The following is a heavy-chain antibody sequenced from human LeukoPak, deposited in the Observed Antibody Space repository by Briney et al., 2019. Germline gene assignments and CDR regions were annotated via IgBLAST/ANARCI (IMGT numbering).Heavy chain of an antibody. CDR1: GYSFTSYW. J-gene: IGHJ4*02. D-gene: IGHD3-3*01. CDR3: ARVKVWSGYPVDY. CDR2: IYPGDSDT. Sequence: GESLQISCKGSGYSFTSYWIGWVRQLPGKGLEWMGIIYPGDSDTRYSPSFQGQVTISADTSISTAYMELSRLRSDDTAVYYCARVKVWSGYPVDYWGQGTLVTVSS. V-gene: IGHV5-51*01.